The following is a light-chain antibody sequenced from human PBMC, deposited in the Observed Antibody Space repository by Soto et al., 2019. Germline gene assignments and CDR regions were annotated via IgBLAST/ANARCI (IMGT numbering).Light chain of an antibody. CDR1: QSVSVN. Sequence: EIVMTQSPGTLSVSPGERATLSCRASQSVSVNLAWYQQKPGQAPRLLIYGVSTRATGIPARFSGSESGTEFTLTTSSLQSEDVAVYYCQHYYSTPRTFGQGSTVEIK. CDR2: GVS. CDR3: QHYYSTPRT. V-gene: IGKV3-15*01. J-gene: IGKJ1*01.